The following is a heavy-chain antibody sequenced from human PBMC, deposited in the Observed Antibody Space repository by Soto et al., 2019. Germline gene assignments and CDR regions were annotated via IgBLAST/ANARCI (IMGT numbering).Heavy chain of an antibody. J-gene: IGHJ6*03. CDR1: GGSISSYY. D-gene: IGHD3-10*01. V-gene: IGHV4-59*01. Sequence: SETLSLTCTVSGGSISSYYWSWIRQPPGKGLEWIGYIYYSGSTNYNPSLKSRVTISVETSKNQFSLKLSSVTAADTAVYYCARSSGYYYYYYMDVWGKGTTVTVSS. CDR2: IYYSGST. CDR3: ARSSGYYYYYYMDV.